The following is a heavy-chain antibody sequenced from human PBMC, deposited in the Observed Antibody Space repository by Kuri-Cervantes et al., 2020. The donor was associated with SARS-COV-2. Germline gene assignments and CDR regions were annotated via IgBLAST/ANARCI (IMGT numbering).Heavy chain of an antibody. CDR1: GGSISSSTYY. D-gene: IGHD4-17*01. CDR2: IHSTGST. Sequence: GSLRLSCTVSGGSISSSTYYWGWIRQSPGKGLEWIGRIHSTGSTYYNPSLKSRVTLSVDTSNNQFSLKLTSVTAADTAVYYCARHERTVGFGDYIRWLDPWGQGTLVTVSS. CDR3: ARHERTVGFGDYIRWLDP. V-gene: IGHV4-39*01. J-gene: IGHJ5*02.